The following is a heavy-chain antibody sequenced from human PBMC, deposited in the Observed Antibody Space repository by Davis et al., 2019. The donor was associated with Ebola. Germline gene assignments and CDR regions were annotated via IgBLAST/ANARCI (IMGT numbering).Heavy chain of an antibody. J-gene: IGHJ4*02. D-gene: IGHD2-15*01. CDR3: ASGCSGGSCYGLGY. V-gene: IGHV3-74*01. Sequence: GESLKISCAASGLTFSSYSMNWVRQAPGKGLVWVSRINSDGSSTRYADSVKGRFTISRDNAKNTLYLQMNSLRAEDTAVYYCASGCSGGSCYGLGYWGQGTLVTVSS. CDR1: GLTFSSYS. CDR2: INSDGSST.